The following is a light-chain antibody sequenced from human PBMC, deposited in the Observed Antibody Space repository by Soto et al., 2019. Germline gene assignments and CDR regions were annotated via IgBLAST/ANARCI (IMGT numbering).Light chain of an antibody. CDR2: GAS. V-gene: IGKV3-20*01. CDR3: QRYGSSPIT. J-gene: IGKJ5*01. Sequence: ENVLTQSPGTLSLSPGERATLSCRASQSVSSNFLAWYQQKPGQAPRLLIYGASSRATGIPDRISGSGSGTGFTLTISRLEPEDFAVYYCQRYGSSPITFGQGTRLEIK. CDR1: QSVSSNF.